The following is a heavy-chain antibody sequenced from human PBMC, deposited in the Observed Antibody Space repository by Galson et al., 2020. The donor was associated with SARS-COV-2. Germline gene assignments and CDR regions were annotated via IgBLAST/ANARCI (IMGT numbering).Heavy chain of an antibody. CDR3: ARVDCSGGSCYPGKY. J-gene: IGHJ4*02. D-gene: IGHD2-15*01. CDR1: GFTFSIYW. Sequence: LSLTCAASGFTFSIYWMTWVRQAPGKGLEWVANIKHDGNEKYYVDSVKGRFTISRDNAKNSVYLQMNSLRGEDAAVYLCARVDCSGGSCYPGKYWGQGTLVTVSS. CDR2: IKHDGNEK. V-gene: IGHV3-7*03.